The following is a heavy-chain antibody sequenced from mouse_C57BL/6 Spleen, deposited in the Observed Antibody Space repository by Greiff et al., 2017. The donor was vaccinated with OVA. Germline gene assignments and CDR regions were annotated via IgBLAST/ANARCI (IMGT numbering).Heavy chain of an antibody. Sequence: EVMLVESGGGLVKPGGSLKLSCAASGFTFSSYAMSWVRQTPEKRLEWVATISDGGSYTYYPDNVKGRFTISRDNAKNNLYLQMSHLKSEDTAMYYCAREGFITTAVGGYFDVWGTGTTVTVSS. J-gene: IGHJ1*03. V-gene: IGHV5-4*01. D-gene: IGHD1-2*01. CDR2: ISDGGSYT. CDR3: AREGFITTAVGGYFDV. CDR1: GFTFSSYA.